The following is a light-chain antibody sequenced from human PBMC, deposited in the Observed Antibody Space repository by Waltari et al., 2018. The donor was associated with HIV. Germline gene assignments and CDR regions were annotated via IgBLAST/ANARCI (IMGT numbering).Light chain of an antibody. CDR3: QVWDPLSDHPV. J-gene: IGLJ1*01. Sequence: SYVLSHPPSVSVAPGKTASVTCGGATIGAKSVHGYQQRPGQAPLLIIFYNSDRPSGISERFSGSNSVGAATLTITRVEAGDEADYYCQVWDPLSDHPVFGTGTKVTVL. V-gene: IGLV3-21*04. CDR1: TIGAKS. CDR2: YNS.